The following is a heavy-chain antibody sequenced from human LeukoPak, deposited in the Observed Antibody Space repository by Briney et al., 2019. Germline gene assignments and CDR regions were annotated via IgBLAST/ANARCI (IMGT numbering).Heavy chain of an antibody. D-gene: IGHD3-9*01. CDR1: GFTFGDYA. CDR2: IRSKAYGGTT. J-gene: IGHJ6*02. Sequence: GGSLRLSCTASGFTFGDYAMSWVRQAPGKGLEWVGFIRSKAYGGTTEYAASVKGRFTISRDDSKSIAYLQMNSLKTEDTAVVFFILIYGMDVWGQGTTVTVSS. CDR3: ILIYGMDV. V-gene: IGHV3-49*04.